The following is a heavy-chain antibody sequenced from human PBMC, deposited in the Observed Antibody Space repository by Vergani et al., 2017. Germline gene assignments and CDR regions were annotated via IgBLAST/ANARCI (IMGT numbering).Heavy chain of an antibody. J-gene: IGHJ6*03. CDR3: AKLTTWTDYYMDV. V-gene: IGHV4-59*01. CDR1: GGSISSYY. D-gene: IGHD4/OR15-4a*01. CDR2: IYYSGST. Sequence: QVQLQESGPGLVKPSETLSLTCTVSGGSISSYYWSWIRQPPGKGLEWIGYIYYSGSTNYNPSLKSRVTISVDTSKNQFSLKLSSVTAADTAVYYCAKLTTWTDYYMDVWGKGP.